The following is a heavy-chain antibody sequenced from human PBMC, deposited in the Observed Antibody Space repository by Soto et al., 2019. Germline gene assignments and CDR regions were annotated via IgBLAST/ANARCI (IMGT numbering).Heavy chain of an antibody. J-gene: IGHJ4*02. CDR3: AREFPYGPDY. CDR1: GGSISFGSYY. D-gene: IGHD3-10*01. Sequence: SETLSLTCTVSGGSISFGSYYWSWIRQPPGKGLEWIGYIYHSGRTNYNPSPKSRITISLDTSKNQFSLKLSAVTAADTAVYYCAREFPYGPDYWGQGTLVTVSS. CDR2: IYHSGRT. V-gene: IGHV4-61*01.